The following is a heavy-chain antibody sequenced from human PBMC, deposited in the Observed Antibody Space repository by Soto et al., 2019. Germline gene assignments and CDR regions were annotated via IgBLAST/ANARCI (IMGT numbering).Heavy chain of an antibody. CDR3: ARDQYGSGSYSQGY. CDR2: MNPNSGNT. J-gene: IGHJ4*02. Sequence: GASVKVSCKAPGYTFTSYDINWVRQATGQGLEWMGWMNPNSGNTGYAQKFQGRVTMTRNTSISTAYMELSSLRSEDTAVYYCARDQYGSGSYSQGYWGQGTLVTVSS. D-gene: IGHD3-10*01. V-gene: IGHV1-8*01. CDR1: GYTFTSYD.